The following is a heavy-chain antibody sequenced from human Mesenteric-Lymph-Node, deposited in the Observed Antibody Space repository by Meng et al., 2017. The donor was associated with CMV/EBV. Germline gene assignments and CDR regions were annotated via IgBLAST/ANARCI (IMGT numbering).Heavy chain of an antibody. J-gene: IGHJ5*02. CDR2: ISSSGGYI. CDR3: ARVTYCGGDCFWNYFDP. CDR1: GSTFSTYS. V-gene: IGHV3-21*01. D-gene: IGHD2-21*01. Sequence: GESLKISCVASGSTFSTYSMNWVRQAPGKGLEWVSSISSSGGYIYYADSVKGRFTISRDNAKNSIYLQMNSLRAEDTAVYFCARVTYCGGDCFWNYFDPWGQGTLVTVSS.